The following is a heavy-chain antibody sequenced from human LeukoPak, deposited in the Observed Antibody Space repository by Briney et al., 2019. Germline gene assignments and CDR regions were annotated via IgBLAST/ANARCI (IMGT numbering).Heavy chain of an antibody. J-gene: IGHJ4*02. D-gene: IGHD3-22*01. CDR2: MNPNSGNT. CDR1: GYTFTSYD. Sequence: GASVKVSCKASGYTFTSYDINWVRQATGQGLEWMGWMNPNSGNTGYAQKFQGRVTMTEDTSTDTAYMELSSLRSEDTAVYYCATDYYDSSGYYYFDSWGQGTLVTVSS. CDR3: ATDYYDSSGYYYFDS. V-gene: IGHV1-8*01.